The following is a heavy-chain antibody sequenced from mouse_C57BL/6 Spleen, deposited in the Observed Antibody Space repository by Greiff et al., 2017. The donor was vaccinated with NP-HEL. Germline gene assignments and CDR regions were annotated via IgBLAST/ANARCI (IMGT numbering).Heavy chain of an antibody. Sequence: VQLQQSGPELVKPGASVKISCKASGYSFTDYNMNWVKQSNGTSLEWIGVINPNYGTTSYNQKFKGKATVTVDQSAITAYMQLNSLTSADSAVYYCAREEYEYVALDDWGQGTTLTVSS. CDR1: GYSFTDYN. CDR2: INPNYGTT. V-gene: IGHV1-39*01. D-gene: IGHD2-4*01. CDR3: AREEYEYVALDD. J-gene: IGHJ2*01.